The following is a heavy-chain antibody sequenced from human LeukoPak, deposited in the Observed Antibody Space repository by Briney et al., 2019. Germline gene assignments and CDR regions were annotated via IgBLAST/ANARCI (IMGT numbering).Heavy chain of an antibody. CDR2: ISSSSSTI. CDR3: ARETYDFWTGYSHYYMDV. D-gene: IGHD3-3*01. Sequence: PGGSLRLSCAASGFTFSSYSMNWVRQAPGKGLEWVSYISSSSSTIYYADSVKGRFTISRDNAKNSLYLQMNSLRAEDTAVYYCARETYDFWTGYSHYYMDVWGKGTTVTVSS. V-gene: IGHV3-48*01. CDR1: GFTFSSYS. J-gene: IGHJ6*03.